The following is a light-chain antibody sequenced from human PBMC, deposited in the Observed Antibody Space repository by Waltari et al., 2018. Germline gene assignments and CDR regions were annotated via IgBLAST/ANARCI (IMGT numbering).Light chain of an antibody. V-gene: IGKV4-1*01. CDR1: QSVLYSSNNKNY. CDR3: QQYYSTPTWT. CDR2: WAS. Sequence: DIVMTQSPDPLAVSLGERATINCKSSQSVLYSSNNKNYLDWYQQKPGQPPKLLIYWASTRESGVPDRFSGSGSGTDFTLTISSLQAEDVAVYYCQQYYSTPTWTFGQGTKVEIK. J-gene: IGKJ1*01.